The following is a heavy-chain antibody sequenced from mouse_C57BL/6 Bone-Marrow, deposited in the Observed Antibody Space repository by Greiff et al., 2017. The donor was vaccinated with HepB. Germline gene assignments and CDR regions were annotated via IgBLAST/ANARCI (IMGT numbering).Heavy chain of an antibody. V-gene: IGHV1-69*01. CDR2: IDPSDSYT. D-gene: IGHD1-1*01. J-gene: IGHJ4*01. CDR3: ARGSTTVRYDMDY. CDR1: GYTFTSYW. Sequence: QVQLQQPGAELVMPGASVKLSCKASGYTFTSYWMHWVKQRPGQGLEWIGEIDPSDSYTNYNQKFKGKSTLTVDKSSSTAYMQLSSLTSEDSAVYYCARGSTTVRYDMDYWGQGTSVTVSS.